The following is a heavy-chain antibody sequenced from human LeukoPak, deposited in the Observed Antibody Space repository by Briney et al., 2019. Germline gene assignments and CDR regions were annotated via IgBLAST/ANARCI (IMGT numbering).Heavy chain of an antibody. J-gene: IGHJ3*02. CDR1: GFTVSSNY. V-gene: IGHV3-53*01. Sequence: GGSLRLSCAASGFTVSSNYMSWVRQAPGKGLEWGSVIYSGGSTYYADSVKGRFTISRDNSKNTLYLQMNSLRAEDTAVYYCARDLGIAAAGTAYAAFDIWGQGTMVTVSS. CDR2: IYSGGST. D-gene: IGHD6-13*01. CDR3: ARDLGIAAAGTAYAAFDI.